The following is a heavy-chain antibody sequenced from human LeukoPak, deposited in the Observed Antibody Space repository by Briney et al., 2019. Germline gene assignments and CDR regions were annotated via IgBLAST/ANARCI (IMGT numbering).Heavy chain of an antibody. V-gene: IGHV4-4*07. D-gene: IGHD4-17*01. CDR3: AREPPPTVTTGVFDY. CDR1: GGSLSSYY. CDR2: IYTSGST. J-gene: IGHJ4*02. Sequence: SETLSLTCTVSGGSLSSYYWSWIRQPAGKGLEWIGRIYTSGSTNYNPSLKSRVTMSVDTSKNQFSLKLSSVTAADTAVYYCAREPPPTVTTGVFDYWGQGTLVTVSS.